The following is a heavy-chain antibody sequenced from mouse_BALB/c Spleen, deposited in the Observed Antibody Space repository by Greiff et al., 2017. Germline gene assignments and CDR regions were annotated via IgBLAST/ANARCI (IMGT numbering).Heavy chain of an antibody. J-gene: IGHJ2*01. CDR2: ISSGGST. D-gene: IGHD1-1*01. CDR1: GFTFSSYA. CDR3: ARGITTALDY. Sequence: EVQVVESGGGLVKPGGSLKLSCAASGFTFSSYAMSWVRQTPEKRLEWVASISSGGSTYYPDSVKGRFTISRDNARNILYLQMSSLRSEDTAMYYCARGITTALDYWGQGTTLTVSS. V-gene: IGHV5-6-5*01.